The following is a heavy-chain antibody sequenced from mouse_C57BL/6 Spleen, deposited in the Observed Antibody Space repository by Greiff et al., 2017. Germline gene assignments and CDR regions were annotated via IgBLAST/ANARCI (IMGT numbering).Heavy chain of an antibody. D-gene: IGHD2-5*01. CDR2: INPYNGGT. Sequence: VQLQQSGPVLVKPGASVKMSCKASGYTFTDYYMNWVKQSHGKSLEWIGVINPYNGGTSYNQKFKGKATLTVDKSSSTAYMELNSLTSEDSAVYYCASSYYSNYTWMDYWGQGTSVTVSS. CDR3: ASSYYSNYTWMDY. CDR1: GYTFTDYY. V-gene: IGHV1-19*01. J-gene: IGHJ4*01.